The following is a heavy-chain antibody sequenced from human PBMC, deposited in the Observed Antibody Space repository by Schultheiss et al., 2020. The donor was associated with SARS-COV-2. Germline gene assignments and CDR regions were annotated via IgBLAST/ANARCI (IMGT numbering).Heavy chain of an antibody. J-gene: IGHJ4*02. D-gene: IGHD2-15*01. CDR3: ARVDSGGNY. Sequence: GSLRLSCTVSGGSISSYYWSWIRQPPGKGLEWIGYIYYSGSTNYNPSLKSRVTISVDTSKNQFSLKLSSVTAADTAVYYCARVDSGGNYWGQGTLVTVSS. CDR2: IYYSGST. CDR1: GGSISSYY. V-gene: IGHV4-59*12.